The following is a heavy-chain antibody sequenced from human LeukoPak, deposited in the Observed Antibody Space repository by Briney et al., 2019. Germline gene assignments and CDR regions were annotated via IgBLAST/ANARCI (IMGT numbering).Heavy chain of an antibody. CDR1: GDSISSYY. J-gene: IGHJ4*02. V-gene: IGHV4-59*01. CDR2: IFYTGST. CDR3: ARGGASSLPFDR. Sequence: PSETLSLTCTVSGDSISSYYWSWIRQPPGKGLEWIGWIFYTGSTNYNPSLKSRVTTSLDTSKNQFSLKVTSVTAADSAVYYCARGGASSLPFDRWGQGILVTVSS. D-gene: IGHD1-26*01.